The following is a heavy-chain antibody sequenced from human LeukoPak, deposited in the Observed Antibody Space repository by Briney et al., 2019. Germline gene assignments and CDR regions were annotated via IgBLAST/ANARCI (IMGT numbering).Heavy chain of an antibody. D-gene: IGHD2/OR15-2a*01. J-gene: IGHJ5*02. V-gene: IGHV3-64D*09. CDR1: GFTFRKYS. CDR3: VKDNREEDWFDP. CDR2: ISSNGHT. Sequence: PGGSLRLSCSASGFTFRKYSMHWVRQGPGKGLEYVSAISSNGHTYYADSVKGRFTISRDNSKSTLYLQMSSLRPEDTAGYYCVKDNREEDWFDPWGQGNLVTVSS.